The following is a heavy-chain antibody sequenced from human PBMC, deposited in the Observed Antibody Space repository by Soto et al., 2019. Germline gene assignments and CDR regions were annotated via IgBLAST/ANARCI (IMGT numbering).Heavy chain of an antibody. J-gene: IGHJ4*02. CDR1: GFSLTTSGVG. CDR2: IYWDDDK. CDR3: AHRVLRTVFGLVTTTAIYFDF. Sequence: QITLNESGPTVVRPTETLTLTCRFSGFSLTTSGVGVGWIRQSPGKAPEWLALIYWDDDKRYSASLKSRLIINKDTSKNQVVLTVSDLDPTDRATYYCAHRVLRTVFGLVTTTAIYFDFWGQGTPVAVSS. D-gene: IGHD3-3*01. V-gene: IGHV2-5*02.